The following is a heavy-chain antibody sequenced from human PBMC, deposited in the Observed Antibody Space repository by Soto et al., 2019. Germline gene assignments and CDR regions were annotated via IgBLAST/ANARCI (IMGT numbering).Heavy chain of an antibody. J-gene: IGHJ6*02. V-gene: IGHV6-1*01. D-gene: IGHD3-10*01. CDR2: TYYRSKWYN. CDR1: GDSVSSNSAA. CDR3: ARDSLVLLWFGDRYYGMDV. Sequence: SQTLSLTCAISGDSVSSNSAAWNWIRQSPSRGLEWLGRTYYRSKWYNDYAVSVKSRITINPDTSKNQFSLQLNSVTPEDTAVYYCARDSLVLLWFGDRYYGMDVWGQGTTVTVSS.